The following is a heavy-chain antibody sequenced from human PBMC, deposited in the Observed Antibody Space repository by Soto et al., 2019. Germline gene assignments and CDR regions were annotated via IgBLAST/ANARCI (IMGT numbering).Heavy chain of an antibody. Sequence: QVQLVESGGGVVQHGRSLRLSCAASAFTFSSYGMHWVRQAPGKGLEWVAVISYDGSNKYYADSVKGRFTISRDNSKNTWYLQMNSLRPEDTAVYYCASLDGRYTAFDIWGQGTVVTVSS. CDR2: ISYDGSNK. V-gene: IGHV3-30*03. CDR1: AFTFSSYG. CDR3: ASLDGRYTAFDI. D-gene: IGHD1-26*01. J-gene: IGHJ3*02.